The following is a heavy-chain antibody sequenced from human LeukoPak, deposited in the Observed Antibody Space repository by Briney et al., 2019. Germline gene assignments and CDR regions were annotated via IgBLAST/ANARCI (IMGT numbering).Heavy chain of an antibody. Sequence: GGPLRLSCAASGFTFVDYNMNWVRQAPGKGLEWVSFISSSSTYIYYADSMKGRFTISRDNTKNSLYLQMNSLRAEDTAVYYCAREAGGSYSMRAFDIWGQGTMVTVSS. D-gene: IGHD1-26*01. CDR3: AREAGGSYSMRAFDI. V-gene: IGHV3-21*01. J-gene: IGHJ3*02. CDR2: ISSSSTYI. CDR1: GFTFVDYN.